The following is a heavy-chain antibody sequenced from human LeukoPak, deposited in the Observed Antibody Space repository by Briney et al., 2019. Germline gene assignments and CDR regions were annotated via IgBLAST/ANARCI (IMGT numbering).Heavy chain of an antibody. CDR3: ARTSQTGTTRVYYFDY. CDR2: IKQDGGEI. Sequence: GGSLRLSCAASGFTFSSYGMSWVRQAPGKRLEWVANIKQDGGEIYYVDSVKGRFTISRDNAKNSLYLQMNSLRAEGTAVYYCARTSQTGTTRVYYFDYWGQGTLVTVSS. V-gene: IGHV3-7*01. CDR1: GFTFSSYG. J-gene: IGHJ4*02. D-gene: IGHD1-1*01.